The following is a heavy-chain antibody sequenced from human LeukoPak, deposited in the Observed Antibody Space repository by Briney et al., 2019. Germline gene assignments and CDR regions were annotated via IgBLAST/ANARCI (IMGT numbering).Heavy chain of an antibody. Sequence: GGSLRLSCSASGFTFSSYWVTWVRQAPGKGLEWVANVKQDGSEKNYVDSVKGRFTISRDNAKNSLYLQMNSLRVDDTAVYYCARAEDFWNHFDYWGQGTLVTVSS. CDR1: GFTFSSYW. J-gene: IGHJ4*02. D-gene: IGHD3-3*01. V-gene: IGHV3-7*01. CDR3: ARAEDFWNHFDY. CDR2: VKQDGSEK.